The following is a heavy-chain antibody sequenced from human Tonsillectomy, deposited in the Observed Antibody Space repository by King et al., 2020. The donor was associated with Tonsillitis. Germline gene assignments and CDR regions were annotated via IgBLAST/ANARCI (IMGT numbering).Heavy chain of an antibody. V-gene: IGHV3-23*04. CDR3: AKVIRSVVGTPFDI. CDR2: ISGCGGST. Sequence: VQLVESGGGLVQPGGSLRLSCAASGFTFSSYAISWVRQAPGKGLEWCSAISGCGGSTYHANSVKGRFTISRDNSKNTLYLQMNSLRAEDTAVYYCAKVIRSVVGTPFDIWGQGKMVTVSS. CDR1: GFTFSSYA. D-gene: IGHD1-14*01. J-gene: IGHJ3*02.